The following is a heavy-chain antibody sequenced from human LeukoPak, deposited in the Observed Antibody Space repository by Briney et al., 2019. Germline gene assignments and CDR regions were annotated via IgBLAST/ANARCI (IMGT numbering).Heavy chain of an antibody. J-gene: IGHJ4*02. V-gene: IGHV1-69*01. Sequence: ASVKVSCKASGGTFSSYAISWVRQAPGQGLEWMGGIIPIFGTANYAQKSQGRVTITADESTSTAYMELSSLRSEDTAVYYCAMEVGATGYYFDYWGQGTLVTVSS. D-gene: IGHD1-26*01. CDR3: AMEVGATGYYFDY. CDR2: IIPIFGTA. CDR1: GGTFSSYA.